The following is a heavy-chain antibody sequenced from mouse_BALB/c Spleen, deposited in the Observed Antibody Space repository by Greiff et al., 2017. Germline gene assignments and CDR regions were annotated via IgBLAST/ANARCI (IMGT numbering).Heavy chain of an antibody. CDR2: ISYSGST. D-gene: IGHD2-14*01. CDR3: ARSHRYDAGAWFAY. Sequence: EVKLMESGPGLVKPSQSLSLTCTVTGYSITSDYAWNWIRQFPGNKLEWMGYISYSGSTSYNPSLKSRISITRDTSKNQFFLQLNSVTTEDTATYYCARSHRYDAGAWFAYWGQGTLVTVSA. V-gene: IGHV3-2*02. CDR1: GYSITSDYA. J-gene: IGHJ3*01.